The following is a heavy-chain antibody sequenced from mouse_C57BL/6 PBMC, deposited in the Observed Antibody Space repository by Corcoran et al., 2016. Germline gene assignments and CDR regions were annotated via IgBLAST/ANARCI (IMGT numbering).Heavy chain of an antibody. J-gene: IGHJ1*03. CDR3: ARYGLYGNYWYFDV. Sequence: QIQLVQSGPELKKPGETVKISCKASGYTFTTYGMSWVKQAPGKGLKWMGWINTYSGVPTYADDFKGRFAFSLETSASTAYLQINILKNEDTATYFCARYGLYGNYWYFDVWGTGTTVTVSS. CDR1: GYTFTTYG. CDR2: INTYSGVP. D-gene: IGHD2-1*01. V-gene: IGHV9-3*01.